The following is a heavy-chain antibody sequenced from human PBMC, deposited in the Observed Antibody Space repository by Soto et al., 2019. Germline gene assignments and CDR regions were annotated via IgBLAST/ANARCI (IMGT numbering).Heavy chain of an antibody. CDR1: GFTFDDYA. J-gene: IGHJ4*02. Sequence: GGSLRLSCAAYGFTFDDYAMHWVRQAPGKGLEWVSGISWNSGSIGYADSVKGRFTISRDNAKNSLYLQMNSLRAEDTALYYCAKDSRIAAARPMGYFDYWGQGTLVTVSS. V-gene: IGHV3-9*01. CDR3: AKDSRIAAARPMGYFDY. CDR2: ISWNSGSI. D-gene: IGHD6-13*01.